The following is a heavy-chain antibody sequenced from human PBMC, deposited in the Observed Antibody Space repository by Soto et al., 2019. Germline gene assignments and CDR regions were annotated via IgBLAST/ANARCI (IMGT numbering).Heavy chain of an antibody. CDR1: GGSISSGDYY. D-gene: IGHD3-10*01. Sequence: SETLSLTCTVSGGSISSGDYYWSWIRQPPGKGLEWIGNIYYSGSTYYNPSLRSRVTISLDTSKSQFSLRLSSVTAADTAVYYCARDRYYGSGTYYNFYYGMDVWGQGTTVTVPS. J-gene: IGHJ6*02. CDR3: ARDRYYGSGTYYNFYYGMDV. CDR2: IYYSGST. V-gene: IGHV4-30-4*01.